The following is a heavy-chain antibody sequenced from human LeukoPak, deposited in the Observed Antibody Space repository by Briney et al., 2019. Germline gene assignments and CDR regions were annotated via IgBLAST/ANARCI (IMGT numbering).Heavy chain of an antibody. D-gene: IGHD3-10*01. Sequence: PGGSLRLSCAASGFTFSSYSMNWVRQAPGKGLEWVSYISSSSSTIYYADSVKGRFTISRDNAKNSLYLQMNSLRAEDTAVYYCASGYGSGSYLIPFDYWGQGTLVTVSS. V-gene: IGHV3-48*04. CDR1: GFTFSSYS. CDR3: ASGYGSGSYLIPFDY. J-gene: IGHJ4*02. CDR2: ISSSSSTI.